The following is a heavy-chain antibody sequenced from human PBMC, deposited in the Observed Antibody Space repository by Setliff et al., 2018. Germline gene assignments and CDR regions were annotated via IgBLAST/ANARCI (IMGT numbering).Heavy chain of an antibody. CDR2: VNPNSGGT. CDR1: GYTFTGYY. D-gene: IGHD3-3*01. J-gene: IGHJ4*02. Sequence: VKVSCKASGYTFTGYYMHWVRQAPGQGLEWMGWVNPNSGGTNYAQKFQGWVTMTRDTSISTAYMELSRLRSDDTAVYYCARGRDFWSGYLVYWGQGTLVTVSS. V-gene: IGHV1-2*04. CDR3: ARGRDFWSGYLVY.